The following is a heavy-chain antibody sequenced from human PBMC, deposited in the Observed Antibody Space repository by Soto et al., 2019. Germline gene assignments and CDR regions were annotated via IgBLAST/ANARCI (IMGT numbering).Heavy chain of an antibody. D-gene: IGHD3-9*01. CDR2: TYYSGST. CDR1: GGSVSSGSYY. CDR3: ATVYYDILTDYYWGPPADYYYGMDV. V-gene: IGHV4-61*01. J-gene: IGHJ6*02. Sequence: AEPLSLTCTVSGGSVSSGSYYWSWIRHAPGKGLEWIGYTYYSGSTNYNPSLKSRVTISVETFKNQFSLKLSSVTAAETAVYYCATVYYDILTDYYWGPPADYYYGMDVWGQGTKVTV.